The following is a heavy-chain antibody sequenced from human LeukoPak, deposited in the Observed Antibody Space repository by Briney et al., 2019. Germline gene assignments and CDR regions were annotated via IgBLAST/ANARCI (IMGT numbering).Heavy chain of an antibody. CDR2: ISYDGSNK. V-gene: IGHV3-30*03. Sequence: PGGSLRLSCAASGFTFSSYGMHWVRQAPGKGLEWVAVISYDGSNKYYADSVKGRFTISRDDSKNTLYLQMNSLRAEDTAVYYCARDVKRGVRGVIMDYWGQGTLVTVSS. CDR3: ARDVKRGVRGVIMDY. CDR1: GFTFSSYG. D-gene: IGHD3-10*01. J-gene: IGHJ4*02.